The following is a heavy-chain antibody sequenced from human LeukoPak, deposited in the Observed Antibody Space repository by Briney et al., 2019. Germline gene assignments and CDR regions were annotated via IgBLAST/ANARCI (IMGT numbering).Heavy chain of an antibody. D-gene: IGHD6-19*01. Sequence: SVKVSCKASGGTFSSYAISWVRQAPGQGLEWMGRIIPIFGTANYAQKFQGRVTITTDASTSTAYMELSSLRSEDTAVYYCAVCIAVAPTKNAFDIWGQGTMVTVSS. J-gene: IGHJ3*02. CDR2: IIPIFGTA. V-gene: IGHV1-69*05. CDR1: GGTFSSYA. CDR3: AVCIAVAPTKNAFDI.